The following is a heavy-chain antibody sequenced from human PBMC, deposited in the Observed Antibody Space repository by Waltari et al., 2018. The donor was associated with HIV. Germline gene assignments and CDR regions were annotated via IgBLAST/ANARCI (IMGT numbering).Heavy chain of an antibody. CDR2: IYYSGST. CDR3: ARAGIAVAGTWYFDL. D-gene: IGHD6-19*01. Sequence: QVQLQVSGPGLVKPSETLSLTCTVSGGSISSYYWSWIRQPPGKGLEWIGYIYYSGSTNYNPSLKSRVTISVDTSKNQFSLKLSSVTAADTAVYYCARAGIAVAGTWYFDLWGRGTLVTVSS. J-gene: IGHJ2*01. CDR1: GGSISSYY. V-gene: IGHV4-59*01.